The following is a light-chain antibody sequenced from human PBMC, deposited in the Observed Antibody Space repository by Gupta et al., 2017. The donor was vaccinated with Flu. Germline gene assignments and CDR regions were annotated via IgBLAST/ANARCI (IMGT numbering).Light chain of an antibody. CDR2: KAS. V-gene: IGKV1-5*03. CDR1: QTISSW. CDR3: QKYDTYPLT. Sequence: PSSLSASVGDTVTITCRASQTISSWLAWYQQKPGKAPNLLIYKASTLQTGVPSRFSGSGSGTDFTLTINNLQPEDFATYYCQKYDTYPLTFGGGTKVGIK. J-gene: IGKJ4*01.